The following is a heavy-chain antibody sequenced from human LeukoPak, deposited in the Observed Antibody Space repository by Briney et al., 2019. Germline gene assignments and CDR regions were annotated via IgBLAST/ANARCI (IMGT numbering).Heavy chain of an antibody. D-gene: IGHD3-22*01. CDR3: AKDNYYDSSGYLDY. Sequence: RGSLRLSCAPPGFTFSSSPMHCVRHAPGKGLEWVAVISYDGRNKYYADAVEGRFTISTDNSKNTLYLQKNSLSAEDTAVYYCAKDNYYDSSGYLDYWGQGTLVTVSS. CDR2: ISYDGRNK. J-gene: IGHJ4*02. V-gene: IGHV3-30*04. CDR1: GFTFSSSP.